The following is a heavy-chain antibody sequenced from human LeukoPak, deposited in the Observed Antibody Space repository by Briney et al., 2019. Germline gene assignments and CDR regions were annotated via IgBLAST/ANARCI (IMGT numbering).Heavy chain of an antibody. CDR1: GYTFTSYP. D-gene: IGHD2-15*01. J-gene: IGHJ4*02. V-gene: IGHV7-4-1*02. Sequence: ASVKVSCKASGYTFTSYPMNWVRQAPGQGLEWMGWINTNTGNPMYAQGLTGRFVFSLDTSVSTAYLQISSLKAEDTAVYYCARGRYCSSGSCYGDFWGQGTLVTVSS. CDR2: INTNTGNP. CDR3: ARGRYCSSGSCYGDF.